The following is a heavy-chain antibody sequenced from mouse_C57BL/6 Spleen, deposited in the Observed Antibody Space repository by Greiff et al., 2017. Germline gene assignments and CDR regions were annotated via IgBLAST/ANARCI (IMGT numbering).Heavy chain of an antibody. CDR2: IYPGSGNT. CDR3: ARDDGHWYYFDY. J-gene: IGHJ2*01. V-gene: IGHV1-76*01. Sequence: QVQLQQPGAELVMPGASVKLSCKASGYTFTDYYINWVKQRPGQGLEWIARIYPGSGNTYYNEKFKGKATLTAEKSSSTAYMQLSSLTSEDSAVYFCARDDGHWYYFDYWGQGTTLTVSS. D-gene: IGHD2-3*01. CDR1: GYTFTDYY.